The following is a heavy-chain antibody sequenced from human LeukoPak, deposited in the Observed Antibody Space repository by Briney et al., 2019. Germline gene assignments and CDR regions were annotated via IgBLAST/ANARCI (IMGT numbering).Heavy chain of an antibody. CDR3: ARDPYSGAYGNTYYYYMDV. D-gene: IGHD1-26*01. J-gene: IGHJ6*03. V-gene: IGHV3-48*03. CDR2: ISSSGSTI. Sequence: GGSLRLSCAASGFTFSSYEMNWVRQAPGKGLGWVSYISSSGSTIYYADSVKGRFTISRDNAKNSLYLQMNSLTAEDTAVYYCARDPYSGAYGNTYYYYMDVWGKGTTVTISS. CDR1: GFTFSSYE.